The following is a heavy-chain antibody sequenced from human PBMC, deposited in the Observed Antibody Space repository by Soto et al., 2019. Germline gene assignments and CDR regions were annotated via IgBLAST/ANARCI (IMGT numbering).Heavy chain of an antibody. CDR1: GSTFNNFA. Sequence: QVVLLQSGAEVKEPGSSVRVSCQVSGSTFNNFAFSWVRQAPGHGPEWMGGIVVDSNTAEYSQRFQDRVTITADTSTDTPYMELGSLTFEDTAVYYCARAINRWEVNYYFDFWGQGTLVTVSS. V-gene: IGHV1-69*06. D-gene: IGHD1-26*01. CDR3: ARAINRWEVNYYFDF. J-gene: IGHJ4*02. CDR2: IVVDSNTA.